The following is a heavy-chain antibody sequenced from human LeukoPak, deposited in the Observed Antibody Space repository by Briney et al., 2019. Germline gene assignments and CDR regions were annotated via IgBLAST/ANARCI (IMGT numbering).Heavy chain of an antibody. CDR1: GFTFSSYS. V-gene: IGHV3-23*01. CDR2: LSGSGDNT. Sequence: GGSLRLSCAASGFTFSSYSMNWVRQAPGKGLEWVSALSGSGDNTYYADSVRGRFTISRDNSKNTVYLQMKSLRAEDTAVYYCAKDRTYYYDSSGYYSAFDIWGQGTMVTVSS. J-gene: IGHJ3*02. CDR3: AKDRTYYYDSSGYYSAFDI. D-gene: IGHD3-22*01.